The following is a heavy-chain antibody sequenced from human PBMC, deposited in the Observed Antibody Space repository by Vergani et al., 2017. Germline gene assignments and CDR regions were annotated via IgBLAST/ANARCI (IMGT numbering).Heavy chain of an antibody. V-gene: IGHV3-53*01. CDR1: GFTVSSNY. CDR2: IYSGGST. D-gene: IGHD6-13*01. J-gene: IGHJ4*02. CDR3: ARDRRSSSLTDPGFDY. Sequence: EVQLVESGGGLIQPGGSLRLSCAASGFTVSSNYMSWVRQAPGKGLEWVSVIYSGGSTYYADSVKGRFTISRDKSKNTLYLQMNSLRAEDTAVYYCARDRRSSSLTDPGFDYGGQGTLVTVSS.